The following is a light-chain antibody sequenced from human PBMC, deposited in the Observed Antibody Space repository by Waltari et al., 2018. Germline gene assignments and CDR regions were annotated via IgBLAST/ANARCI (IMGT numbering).Light chain of an antibody. CDR3: SSYADNNIVI. CDR1: SNDVGHFYY. Sequence: QSALTQPPSASGSPGQSVTISCTGTSNDVGHFYYVSWFQKHPGKVPKPLIYEVTKRPSGVPDRFSGSKSGNTASLTVSGLQAEDEADYYCSSYADNNIVIFGGGTKLTVL. V-gene: IGLV2-8*01. CDR2: EVT. J-gene: IGLJ2*01.